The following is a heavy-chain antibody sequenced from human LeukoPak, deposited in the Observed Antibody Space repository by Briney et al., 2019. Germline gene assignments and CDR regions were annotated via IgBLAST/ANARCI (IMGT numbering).Heavy chain of an antibody. V-gene: IGHV1-8*01. CDR2: MNPNSGNT. CDR3: ARMSRRVAATTLNY. CDR1: GYTFTSYD. J-gene: IGHJ4*02. D-gene: IGHD2-15*01. Sequence: ASVKVSCKASGYTFTSYDINWVRQATGQGLEWMGWMNPNSGNTGYAQKFQGRVTMTRNTSISTAYMELSSLRSEDTAVYYCARMSRRVAATTLNYWGQGTLVTVSS.